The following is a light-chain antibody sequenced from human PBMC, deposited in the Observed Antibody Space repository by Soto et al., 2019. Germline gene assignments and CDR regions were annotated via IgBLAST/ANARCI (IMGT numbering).Light chain of an antibody. V-gene: IGLV3-21*04. CDR2: YDS. J-gene: IGLJ3*02. CDR1: NIGSKS. CDR3: QVWDSSSDHKV. Sequence: SYELTQPPSVSVAPGKTARITCGGNNIGSKSVQWYQQKPGQAPVLVIYYDSERPSGIPERFSGSDSENTATLTITRVEAGDEADYYCQVWDSSSDHKVFGGGTKVTVL.